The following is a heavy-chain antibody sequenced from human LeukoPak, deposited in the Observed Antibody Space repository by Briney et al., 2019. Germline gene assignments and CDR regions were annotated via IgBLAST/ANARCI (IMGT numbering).Heavy chain of an antibody. CDR1: GFTVSSYW. D-gene: IGHD5-18*01. Sequence: PGGSLRLSCAASGFTVSSYWMNWVRQAPGKGLEWVANIKQDGSEKYYVDSVKGRFTISRDNSKNTLYLQMNSLRAEDTAVYFCASGKYRYGDNWFDPWGQGTLVTVSS. CDR2: IKQDGSEK. CDR3: ASGKYRYGDNWFDP. V-gene: IGHV3-7*02. J-gene: IGHJ5*02.